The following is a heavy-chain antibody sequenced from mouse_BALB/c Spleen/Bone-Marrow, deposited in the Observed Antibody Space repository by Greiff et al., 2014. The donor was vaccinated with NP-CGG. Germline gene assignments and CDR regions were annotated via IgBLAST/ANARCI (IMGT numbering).Heavy chain of an antibody. Sequence: VQLQESGAELVKPGASVKLSCTASGFNFKDSYMYWVKQRPGQGLEWIGRIDPANGNTKYDPKFQGKATITADTSSNTAYLQLSSVSSEDTATNYCAKYRLGSYFDDWGQGTTLTVSS. D-gene: IGHD2-14*01. CDR3: AKYRLGSYFDD. CDR1: GFNFKDSY. J-gene: IGHJ2*01. CDR2: IDPANGNT. V-gene: IGHV14-3*02.